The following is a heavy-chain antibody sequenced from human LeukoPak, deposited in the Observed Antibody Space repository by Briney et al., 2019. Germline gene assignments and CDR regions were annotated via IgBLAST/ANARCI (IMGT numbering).Heavy chain of an antibody. CDR2: ISGSGGST. J-gene: IGHJ4*02. CDR3: NCYPGEWEPRRVDY. Sequence: GGSLRLSCAASGFTFSSYAMSWVRQAPGKGLEWVSAISGSGGSTYYADSVKGRFTISRDNSKNTLYLQMNSLRAEDTAVYYCNCYPGEWEPRRVDYWGQGTLVTVSS. D-gene: IGHD1-26*01. V-gene: IGHV3-23*01. CDR1: GFTFSSYA.